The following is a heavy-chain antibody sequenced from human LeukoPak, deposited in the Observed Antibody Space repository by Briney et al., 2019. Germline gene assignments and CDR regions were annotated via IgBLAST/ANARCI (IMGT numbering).Heavy chain of an antibody. V-gene: IGHV3-23*01. CDR2: ASEDGVST. J-gene: IGHJ6*02. D-gene: IGHD2/OR15-2a*01. CDR1: GFTFRSYA. CDR3: ARAAPLSVNYNGLDF. Sequence: GKSLRLSCAASGFTFRSYAMCWVRQAPGKGLEWVATASEDGVSTYYADSVTGRFIISRDNSKDTLYLQMNSLRVEDTAVYYCARAAPLSVNYNGLDFWGQGTTVTVSS.